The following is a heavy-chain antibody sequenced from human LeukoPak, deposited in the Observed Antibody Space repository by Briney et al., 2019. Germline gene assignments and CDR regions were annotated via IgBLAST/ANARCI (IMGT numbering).Heavy chain of an antibody. D-gene: IGHD5-24*01. V-gene: IGHV4-59*12. CDR2: IYHSGST. Sequence: SETLSLTCTVSGGSISSYYWSWIRQPPGKGLEWIGEIYHSGSTNYNPSLKSRVTISVDKSKNQFSLKLSSVTAADTAVYYCARVEDGYPEPGTLDYWGQGTLVTVSS. CDR1: GGSISSYY. CDR3: ARVEDGYPEPGTLDY. J-gene: IGHJ4*02.